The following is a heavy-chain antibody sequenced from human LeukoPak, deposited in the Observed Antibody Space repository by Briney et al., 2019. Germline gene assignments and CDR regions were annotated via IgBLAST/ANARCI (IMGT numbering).Heavy chain of an antibody. D-gene: IGHD2-15*01. V-gene: IGHV3-23*01. J-gene: IGHJ4*02. CDR3: AKGALGYCSGGSCYFDY. CDR1: GFTFSSYA. CDR2: ISGSGGST. Sequence: GSLRLSCAASGFTFSSYAMSWVRQAPGKGLEWVSAISGSGGSTYYADSVKGRFTIARDNSKNTLYLQMNSLRAEDTAVYHCAKGALGYCSGGSCYFDYWGQGILVTVSS.